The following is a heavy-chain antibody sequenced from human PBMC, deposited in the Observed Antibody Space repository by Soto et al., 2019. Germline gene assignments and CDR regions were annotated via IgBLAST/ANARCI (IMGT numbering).Heavy chain of an antibody. CDR1: GYTFSGYH. CDR2: INVCNYEQ. V-gene: IGHV1-2*02. J-gene: IGHJ5*01. CDR3: AREGATRGPSRPPIDWLES. D-gene: IGHD1-26*01. Sequence: ASVKVSCKASGYTFSGYHLLWVRQAPGRGRAWMGWINVCNYEQNIAQNFQGRIAITGSTSITTAHPELGLRRFDDTAGLFCAREGATRGPSRPPIDWLESWGQGTLVTVSS.